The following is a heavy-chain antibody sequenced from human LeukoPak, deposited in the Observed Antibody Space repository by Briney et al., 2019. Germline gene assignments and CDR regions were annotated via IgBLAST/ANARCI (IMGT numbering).Heavy chain of an antibody. V-gene: IGHV3-30-3*01. CDR3: VRSGSYYFDY. Sequence: GRSLRLSCAASGFTFSSYAMHWVRQAPGKGLEWVAVISYDGSNKYYADSVKGRFTISRDNSKNTLYLQMNSLRAEDTAVYYCVRSGSYYFDYWGQGTLVTVSS. J-gene: IGHJ4*02. CDR1: GFTFSSYA. D-gene: IGHD1-26*01. CDR2: ISYDGSNK.